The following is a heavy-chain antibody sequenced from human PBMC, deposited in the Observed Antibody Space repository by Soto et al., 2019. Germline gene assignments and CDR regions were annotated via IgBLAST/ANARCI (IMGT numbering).Heavy chain of an antibody. D-gene: IGHD3-10*01. CDR1: GYSFTSYW. V-gene: IGHV5-51*01. J-gene: IGHJ3*02. CDR2: IYPGDSDT. CDR3: ARSAYYYGSGKFAFDI. Sequence: GESLKISCKGSGYSFTSYWIGWVRQMPGKGLEWMGIIYPGDSDTRYSPSFQGQVTISADKSISTAYLKWSSLKASDTAMYYCARSAYYYGSGKFAFDIWGQGTMVTVSS.